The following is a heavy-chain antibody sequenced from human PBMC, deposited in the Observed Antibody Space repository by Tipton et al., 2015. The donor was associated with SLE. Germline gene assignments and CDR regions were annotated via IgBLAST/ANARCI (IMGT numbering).Heavy chain of an antibody. D-gene: IGHD4-11*01. J-gene: IGHJ3*02. V-gene: IGHV4-61*02. CDR3: ARPRERDYNDAFDI. Sequence: LRLSCTVSGYSISSGSYFWSWIRQPAGKGLEWIGRIYASGYTNYNPSLKSRVTMSVDTSKNQFSLKLSSVTAADTALYYCARPRERDYNDAFDIWGQGTMVIVSS. CDR2: IYASGYT. CDR1: GYSISSGSYF.